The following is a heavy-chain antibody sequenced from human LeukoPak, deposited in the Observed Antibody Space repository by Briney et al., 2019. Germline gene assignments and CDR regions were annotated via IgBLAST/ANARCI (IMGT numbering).Heavy chain of an antibody. J-gene: IGHJ3*02. D-gene: IGHD1-26*01. CDR3: AKEGMGSEATTADGAFDI. V-gene: IGHV4-4*08. CDR2: LYDTGMT. Sequence: SETLSLTCTVSGGSISVYHWSWIRQPPGKGLEWIGYLYDTGMTNYSPSLKSRVTISVGTSNNQISLKLTSVTAADTAIYFCAKEGMGSEATTADGAFDIWGKGTTVTVSS. CDR1: GGSISVYH.